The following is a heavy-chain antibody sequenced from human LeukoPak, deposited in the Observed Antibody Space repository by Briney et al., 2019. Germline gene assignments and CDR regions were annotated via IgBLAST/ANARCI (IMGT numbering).Heavy chain of an antibody. CDR2: IYYSGST. CDR1: GGSISSGDCY. D-gene: IGHD3-10*01. V-gene: IGHV4-30-4*01. Sequence: PSQTLSLTCTVSGGSISSGDCYWSWIRQPPGKGLEWIGYIYYSGSTYYNPSLTGRVIISVDTSKNQFSLKLSSVTAADTAVYYCARVGVWFGERTNWFDPWGQGTLVTVSS. CDR3: ARVGVWFGERTNWFDP. J-gene: IGHJ5*02.